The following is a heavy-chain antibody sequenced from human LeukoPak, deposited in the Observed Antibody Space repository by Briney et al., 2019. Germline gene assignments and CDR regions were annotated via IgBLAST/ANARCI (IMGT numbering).Heavy chain of an antibody. CDR1: GFTVSSSY. Sequence: GGSLRLSCAASGFTVSSSYMNWVRQAPGKGLEWVSVIYSGGSTYYADSVKGRFTISRDNSKNTLYLQLNSLRAEDTAVYYCVREHLGFDPWGQGALVTVSS. V-gene: IGHV3-53*01. CDR2: IYSGGST. J-gene: IGHJ5*02. CDR3: VREHLGFDP.